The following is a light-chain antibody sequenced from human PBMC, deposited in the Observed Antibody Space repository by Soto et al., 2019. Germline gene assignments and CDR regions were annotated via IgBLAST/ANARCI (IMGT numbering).Light chain of an antibody. CDR1: NSDIGAYDY. V-gene: IGLV2-14*01. CDR2: EVT. J-gene: IGLJ2*01. Sequence: QSALTQPAPVSGSPGQSITISCTGSNSDIGAYDYVSWYQQHPGKPPTLLIYEVTFRPSGVPNRFSGSKSGNTATLTISGLLTEDEADYYCGSYASATLIFGGGTKLTVL. CDR3: GSYASATLI.